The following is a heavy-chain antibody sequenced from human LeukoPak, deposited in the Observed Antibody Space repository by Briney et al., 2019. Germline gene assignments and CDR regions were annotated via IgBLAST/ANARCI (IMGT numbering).Heavy chain of an antibody. Sequence: ASVKVSCKASGGTFSSYAISWVRQAPGQGLEWMGGIIPIFGTANYAQKFQGRVTITADESTSTAYMELSSLRSEDTAVYYCARTGLRRGYSGYGVDYWGQGTLVTVSS. CDR2: IIPIFGTA. CDR3: ARTGLRRGYSGYGVDY. D-gene: IGHD5-12*01. J-gene: IGHJ4*02. V-gene: IGHV1-69*13. CDR1: GGTFSSYA.